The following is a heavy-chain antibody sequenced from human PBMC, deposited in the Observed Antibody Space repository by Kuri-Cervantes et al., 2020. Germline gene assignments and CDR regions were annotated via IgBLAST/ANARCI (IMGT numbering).Heavy chain of an antibody. CDR3: ARDSREALAAGGIDG. CDR2: IKQDGSEK. D-gene: IGHD3-3*02. V-gene: IGHV3-7*01. J-gene: IGHJ6*02. CDR1: GFTFSSYA. Sequence: GGSLMIYCAASGFTFSSYAMHWVRQAAGRGLEWVANIKQDGSEKYYVYSVKGRFTISRDNAKNSLYLQMNSMRAEDTAVYYCARDSREALAAGGIDGWGQGTMVTVSS.